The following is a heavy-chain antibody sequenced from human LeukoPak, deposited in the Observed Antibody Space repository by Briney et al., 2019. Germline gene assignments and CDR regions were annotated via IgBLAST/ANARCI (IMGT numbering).Heavy chain of an antibody. Sequence: ASVKVSCKASGYTFTGYHMHWVRQAPGQGLEWMGWINPNSGGTNYAQKFQGRVTMTRDTSISTAYMELSRLRSDDTAVYYCARALAVTTLALDYWGQGTLVTVSS. J-gene: IGHJ4*02. D-gene: IGHD4-17*01. CDR2: INPNSGGT. CDR1: GYTFTGYH. V-gene: IGHV1-2*02. CDR3: ARALAVTTLALDY.